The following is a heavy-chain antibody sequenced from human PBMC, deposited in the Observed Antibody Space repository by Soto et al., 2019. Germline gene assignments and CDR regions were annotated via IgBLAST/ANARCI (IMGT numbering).Heavy chain of an antibody. CDR1: GFTFSGDW. Sequence: GGSLRLSCAASGFTFSGDWMHWVRQGAGKGLVWVSRINMYGSSTNYADSVKGRFTISRDNAKNTLYLQMNSLRVDDTAVYYCARGPRGLYHHDYWGQGALVTVSS. J-gene: IGHJ4*02. CDR3: ARGPRGLYHHDY. CDR2: INMYGSST. D-gene: IGHD2-2*01. V-gene: IGHV3-74*01.